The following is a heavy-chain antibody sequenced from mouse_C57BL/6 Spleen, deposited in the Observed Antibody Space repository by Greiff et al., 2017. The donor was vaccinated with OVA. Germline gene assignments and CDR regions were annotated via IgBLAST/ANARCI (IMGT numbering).Heavy chain of an antibody. J-gene: IGHJ2*01. Sequence: QVQLQQPGAELVKPGASVKMSCKASGYTFTSYWITWVKQRPGQGLEWIGDIYPGSGSTNYNEKFKSKATLTVDTSSSTAYMQLSSLTSGDSAVYYCARFPYDYDGGWGQGTTLTVSS. V-gene: IGHV1-55*01. CDR3: ARFPYDYDGG. D-gene: IGHD2-4*01. CDR1: GYTFTSYW. CDR2: IYPGSGST.